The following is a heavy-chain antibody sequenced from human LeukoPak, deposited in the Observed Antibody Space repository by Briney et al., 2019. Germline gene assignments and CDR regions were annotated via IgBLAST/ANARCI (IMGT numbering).Heavy chain of an antibody. CDR3: ARGYYDSSSYYRQGY. Sequence: GGSLRLSXAASGFTFSSYEMNWIRQAQGKGLEWVSYISSGGNTIYYADSVKGRFTISRDNAKNSLYLQMNSLRAEDTAIYFCARGYYDSSSYYRQGYWGQGTLVTVSS. CDR1: GFTFSSYE. V-gene: IGHV3-48*03. CDR2: ISSGGNTI. D-gene: IGHD3-22*01. J-gene: IGHJ4*02.